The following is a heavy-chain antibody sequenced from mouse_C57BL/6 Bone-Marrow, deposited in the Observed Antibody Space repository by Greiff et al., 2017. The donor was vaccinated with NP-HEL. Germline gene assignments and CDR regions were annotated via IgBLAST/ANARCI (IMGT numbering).Heavy chain of an antibody. CDR1: GYAFSSSW. CDR2: IYPGDGDT. D-gene: IGHD1-1*01. J-gene: IGHJ2*01. V-gene: IGHV1-82*01. CDR3: AKNYGSFDY. Sequence: QVQLQQSGPELVKPGASVKISCKASGYAFSSSWMNWVKQRPGKGLEWIGRIYPGDGDTNYNGKFKGKATLTADKSSSTAYMQLSSLTSYDSAVYCCAKNYGSFDYWGQGTTLTVSS.